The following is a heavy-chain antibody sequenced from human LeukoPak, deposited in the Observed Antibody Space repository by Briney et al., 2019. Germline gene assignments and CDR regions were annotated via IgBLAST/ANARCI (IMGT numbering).Heavy chain of an antibody. CDR2: INHSGST. Sequence: PSDTLSLTCAVNGGSFSRYYWSWIRQPPGKGLEWIGEINHSGSTNYNPSLKSRVTISVDTSKNQFSLKLNSVTAADTAVYYCAREREGPYGYLDYWGQGTLVTVSS. CDR1: GGSFSRYY. J-gene: IGHJ4*02. CDR3: AREREGPYGYLDY. V-gene: IGHV4-34*01. D-gene: IGHD4-17*01.